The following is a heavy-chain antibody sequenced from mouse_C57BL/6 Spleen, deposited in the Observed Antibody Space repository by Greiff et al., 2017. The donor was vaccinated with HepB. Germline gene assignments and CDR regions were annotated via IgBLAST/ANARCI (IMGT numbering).Heavy chain of an antibody. CDR2: IRNKANNHAT. Sequence: EVKVVESGGGLVQPGGSMKLSCAASGFTFSDAWLDWVRQSPEKGREWVAEIRNKANNHATYYDESVKGRFTISRDDSKSSVYLQMNSLRAEDTGIYYCTREGYYGPAWFAYWGQGTLVTVSA. CDR1: GFTFSDAW. CDR3: TREGYYGPAWFAY. V-gene: IGHV6-6*01. D-gene: IGHD1-1*01. J-gene: IGHJ3*01.